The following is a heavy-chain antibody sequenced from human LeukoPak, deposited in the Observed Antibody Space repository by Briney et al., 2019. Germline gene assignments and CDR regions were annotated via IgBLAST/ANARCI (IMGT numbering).Heavy chain of an antibody. D-gene: IGHD3-10*01. CDR3: AATMVQGVQRVWDAFDI. CDR2: IYTSGST. Sequence: SETLSLTCTVSGGSFSSYYWSWIRQPAGKGLEWIGRIYTSGSTNYNPSLKSRVTMSVDTSKNQFSLKLSSVTAADTAVYYCAATMVQGVQRVWDAFDIWGQGIMVTVSS. J-gene: IGHJ3*02. CDR1: GGSFSSYY. V-gene: IGHV4-4*07.